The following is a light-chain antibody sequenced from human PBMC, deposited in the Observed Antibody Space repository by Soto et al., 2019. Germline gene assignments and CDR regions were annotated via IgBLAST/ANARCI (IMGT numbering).Light chain of an antibody. J-gene: IGLJ2*01. CDR2: TNN. CDR1: TSYLGGNT. CDR3: AAWDDSLNAVV. Sequence: QSVLTQPPSVSGTPGHKVSISCSGSTSYLGGNTVNWYQQLPGTAPKLLIYTNNQRPSGVPDRFSGSKSGTSASLAISGLRSEDEADFYCAAWDDSLNAVVFGGGTKLTVL. V-gene: IGLV1-44*01.